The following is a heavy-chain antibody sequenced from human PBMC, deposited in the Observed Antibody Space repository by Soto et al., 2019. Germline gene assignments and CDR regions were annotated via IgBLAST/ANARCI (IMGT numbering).Heavy chain of an antibody. J-gene: IGHJ4*02. CDR1: GGSISSGGYS. CDR3: ARTYGRNFDY. CDR2: IYYSGST. V-gene: IGHV4-61*08. D-gene: IGHD3-10*01. Sequence: PSETLSLTCAVSGGSISSGGYSWSWIRQPPGKGLEWIGYIYYSGSTNYNPSLKSRVTISVDTSKYQFSLKLSSVTAADTALYYCARTYGRNFDYWGQGTLVTVSS.